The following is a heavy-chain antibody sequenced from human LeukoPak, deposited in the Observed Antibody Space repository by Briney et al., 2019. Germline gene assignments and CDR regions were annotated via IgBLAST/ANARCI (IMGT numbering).Heavy chain of an antibody. J-gene: IGHJ3*02. Sequence: HPGGSLRLSCTASGFTFSSYWMSWVRQAPGKGLEWVSAISGSGGSTYYADSVKGRFTISRDNSKNTLYLQMNSLRAEDTAVYYCAKTYDFWSGRDAFDIWGQGTMVTVSS. CDR1: GFTFSSYW. CDR2: ISGSGGST. V-gene: IGHV3-23*01. CDR3: AKTYDFWSGRDAFDI. D-gene: IGHD3-3*01.